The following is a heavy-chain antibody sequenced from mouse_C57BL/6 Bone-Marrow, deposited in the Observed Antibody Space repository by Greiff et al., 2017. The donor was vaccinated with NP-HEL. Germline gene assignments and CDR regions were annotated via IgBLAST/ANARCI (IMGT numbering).Heavy chain of an antibody. D-gene: IGHD1-1*01. J-gene: IGHJ4*01. CDR2: IDPSDSYT. V-gene: IGHV1-50*01. CDR1: GSTFPSYW. CDR3: AREGTYYYGSSYVLYYYAMDY. Sequence: VQLQQPGAELVKPGASVKLSCKASGSTFPSYWMQWVKQRPGQGLEWIGEIDPSDSYTNYNQKFKGKATLTVDTSSSTAYMQLSSLTSEDSAVYYCAREGTYYYGSSYVLYYYAMDYWGQGTSVTVSS.